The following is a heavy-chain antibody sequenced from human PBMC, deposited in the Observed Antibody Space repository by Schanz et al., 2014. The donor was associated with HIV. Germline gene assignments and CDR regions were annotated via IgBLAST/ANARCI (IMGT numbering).Heavy chain of an antibody. CDR2: ISGSGDNT. CDR3: AKDLGAGGGSCFDS. D-gene: IGHD2-15*01. CDR1: GFTFSSYA. J-gene: IGHJ4*02. V-gene: IGHV3-23*01. Sequence: EVQLLESGGGLVQPGGSLRLSCAASGFTFSSYAMSWVRQAPGKALEWVSAISGSGDNTYYADSVKGRFTMSRDNSKNTLNLQMHSLRVEDTAVYYCAKDLGAGGGSCFDSWGQGTLVTVST.